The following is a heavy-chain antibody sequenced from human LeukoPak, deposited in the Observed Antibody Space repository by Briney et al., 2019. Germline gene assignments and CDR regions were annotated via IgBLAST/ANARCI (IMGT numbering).Heavy chain of an antibody. CDR2: LTGDGGGE. V-gene: IGHV3-43*02. Sequence: TGGSLRLSCAASGFTFSNYNMNWVRQAPGKGLEWVSLLTGDGGGEHYADSVRGRFTISRDNSKRSLYLQMSSLRTEDTALYYCVKGTGGYRGMDVWGQGATVTVSS. D-gene: IGHD5-12*01. J-gene: IGHJ6*02. CDR1: GFTFSNYN. CDR3: VKGTGGYRGMDV.